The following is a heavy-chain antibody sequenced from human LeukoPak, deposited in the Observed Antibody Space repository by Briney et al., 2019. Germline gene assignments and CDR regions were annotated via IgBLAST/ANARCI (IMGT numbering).Heavy chain of an antibody. V-gene: IGHV1-2*02. J-gene: IGHJ4*02. CDR3: ARDLRSGGVTYGQDS. CDR1: GYIFTGYY. CDR2: INPNSGGT. Sequence: ASVKVSCKASGYIFTGYYMHWVRQAPGQGLEWMGWINPNSGGTNYAQKFQGRVTMTRDTSISTAYMELSRLRSDDTAVYYCARDLRSGGVTYGQDSWGQGTLVTVSS. D-gene: IGHD5-18*01.